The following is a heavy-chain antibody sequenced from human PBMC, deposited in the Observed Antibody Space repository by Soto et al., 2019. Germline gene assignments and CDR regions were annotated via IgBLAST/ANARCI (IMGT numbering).Heavy chain of an antibody. CDR3: AKMEGMDPWAYSFDY. V-gene: IGHV3-23*01. CDR1: GFTFSDFA. CDR2: IYGGGNGP. Sequence: EVQVLESGGGLVQPGGSLRLSCAATGFTFSDFAMSWVRQAPGKGLEWVSRIYGGGNGPHYADSVKGRVTISRDNYKDTLYLKMNSLRAEDTAVYYCAKMEGMDPWAYSFDYWGQGTRVTVSS. J-gene: IGHJ4*02. D-gene: IGHD2-2*03.